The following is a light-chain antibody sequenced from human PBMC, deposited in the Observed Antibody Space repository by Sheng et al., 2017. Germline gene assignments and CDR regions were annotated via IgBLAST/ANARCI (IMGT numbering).Light chain of an antibody. V-gene: IGLV3-19*01. J-gene: IGLJ2*01. CDR2: GAS. Sequence: SSALTQDHAVSVSLGQTVRITCQGDSLRIYYPSWYRQKPGQAPVLVYYGASLRPPHIPDRFSASNSTNTASLIIAGAQAEDEGDYYCNCRDDQWKTIPYFGGGTKLTVL. CDR3: NCRDDQWKTIPY. CDR1: SLRIYY.